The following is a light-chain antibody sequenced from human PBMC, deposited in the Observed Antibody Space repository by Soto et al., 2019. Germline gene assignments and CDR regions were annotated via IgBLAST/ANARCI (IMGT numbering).Light chain of an antibody. CDR2: GAS. CDR1: QSVSSSY. V-gene: IGKV3-20*01. J-gene: IGKJ1*01. CDR3: QQSGSPSWT. Sequence: EIVLTQSPGTLSLSPGERATLSCRASQSVSSSYLTWYQQRPGQAPRLLIYGASNRATGIPDRFSGSGSATDFTLTISSLEPEDFAVYYCQQSGSPSWTFGQGTKVDIK.